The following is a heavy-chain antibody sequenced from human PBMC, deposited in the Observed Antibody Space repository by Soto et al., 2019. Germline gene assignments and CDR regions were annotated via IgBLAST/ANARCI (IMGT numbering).Heavy chain of an antibody. D-gene: IGHD2-15*01. Sequence: PGESLKISCKGSGYSFTSYWIGWVRQMPGKGLEWMGIIYPGDSDTRYSPSFQGQVTISADKSISTAYLQWSSLKASDTAMYYCASRDCSGGSCYPNYYYYMDVWGKGTTVPVSS. CDR1: GYSFTSYW. CDR3: ASRDCSGGSCYPNYYYYMDV. CDR2: IYPGDSDT. J-gene: IGHJ6*03. V-gene: IGHV5-51*01.